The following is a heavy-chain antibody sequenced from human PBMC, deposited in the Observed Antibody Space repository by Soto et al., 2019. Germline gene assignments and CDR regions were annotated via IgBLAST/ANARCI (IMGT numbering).Heavy chain of an antibody. Sequence: ESLKNSCKTSGFAFSNYWVGWVRQMHGKGFEWMGITYPGGSATKYSPSFQGHVTISSDKSTNTAYLQWSSLRASDTAIYFCAANLRHDPEPFWPYCDQEPLVTVSS. V-gene: IGHV5-51*01. J-gene: IGHJ4*02. CDR3: AANLRHDPEPFWPY. CDR1: GFAFSNYW. CDR2: TYPGGSAT. D-gene: IGHD3-3*01.